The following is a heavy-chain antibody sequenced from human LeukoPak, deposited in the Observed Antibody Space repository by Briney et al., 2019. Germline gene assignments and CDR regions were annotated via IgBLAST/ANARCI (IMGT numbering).Heavy chain of an antibody. D-gene: IGHD6-13*01. Sequence: PGGSLRLSCTASGFTISTYWMSWVRQAPGKGLEWVSVIYSGGSTYYADSVKGRFTISRDNSKNTLYLQMNSLRAEDTAVYYCARDGRSSPSYWGQGTLVTVSS. CDR1: GFTISTYW. CDR3: ARDGRSSPSY. V-gene: IGHV3-53*01. CDR2: IYSGGST. J-gene: IGHJ4*02.